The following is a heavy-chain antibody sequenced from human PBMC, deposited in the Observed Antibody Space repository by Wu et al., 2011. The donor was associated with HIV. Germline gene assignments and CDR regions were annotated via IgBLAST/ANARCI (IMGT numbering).Heavy chain of an antibody. CDR1: GGTFSSYG. J-gene: IGHJ6*02. D-gene: IGHD3-9*01. V-gene: IGHV1-69*14. CDR2: IIPMFGTA. Sequence: QVQVVQSGPEVKKPGSSVKVSCKVSGGTFSSYGIDWVRQAPGQRFEWMGRIIPMFGTANYAQKFQDRVTITADKSTSTGYLELSSLKSDDTAVYYCASAEYYDTTGPDYYGMEVWGQGTTVTVSS. CDR3: ASAEYYDTTGPDYYGMEV.